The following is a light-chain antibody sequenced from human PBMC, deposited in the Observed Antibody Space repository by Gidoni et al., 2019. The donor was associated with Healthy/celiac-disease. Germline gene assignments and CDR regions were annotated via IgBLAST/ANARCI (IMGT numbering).Light chain of an antibody. CDR2: DAS. V-gene: IGKV3-11*01. CDR1: QSVSSY. J-gene: IGKJ4*01. CDR3: QQRSNWPFALT. Sequence: IVLTQSPATLSLSPGERATLSCRASQSVSSYLAWYQQKPGQAPRLLIYDASNRATGIPARFSGSGSGTDFTLTISSLEPEDFAVYYCQQRSNWPFALTFXGXTKVEIK.